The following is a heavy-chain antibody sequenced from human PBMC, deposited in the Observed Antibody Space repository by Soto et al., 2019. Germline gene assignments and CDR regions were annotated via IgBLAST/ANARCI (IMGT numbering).Heavy chain of an antibody. V-gene: IGHV4-59*01. CDR1: GGSISSYY. CDR3: ARDGLRNSSSWYHSSFGYYYYYMDV. CDR2: IYYSGST. J-gene: IGHJ6*03. Sequence: SETLSLTCTVSGGSISSYYWSWIRQPPGKGLEWIGYIYYSGSTNYSPSLKSRVTISVDTSKNQFSLKLSSVTAADTAVYYCARDGLRNSSSWYHSSFGYYYYYMDVWGKGTTVTVSS. D-gene: IGHD6-13*01.